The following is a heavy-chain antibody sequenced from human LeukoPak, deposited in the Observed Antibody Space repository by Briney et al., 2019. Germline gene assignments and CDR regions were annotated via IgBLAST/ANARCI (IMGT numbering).Heavy chain of an antibody. Sequence: GGSLRLSCAASGFTFRSYGMHWVRQVPGKGLEWVAFIRYDGSNKYYADSVKGRFTISRDNSKNTLYLQMNSLRAEDTAVYYCAKDGVPSRYFGRNYFDYWGQGTLVTVSS. CDR2: IRYDGSNK. D-gene: IGHD2-8*01. V-gene: IGHV3-30*02. J-gene: IGHJ4*02. CDR1: GFTFRSYG. CDR3: AKDGVPSRYFGRNYFDY.